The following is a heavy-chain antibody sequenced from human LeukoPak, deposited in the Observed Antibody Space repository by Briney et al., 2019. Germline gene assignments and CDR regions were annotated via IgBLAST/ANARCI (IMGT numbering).Heavy chain of an antibody. V-gene: IGHV3-23*01. Sequence: PGGSLRLSCAASGFTFSSYAMSWVRQAPGKGLEWVSAISGSGGSTYYADSVKGRFTISRDNSKNTLYLQMNSLRAEDTAVYYCAKDWVMDSSGWAPEYFQHWGQGTLVTVSS. D-gene: IGHD6-19*01. CDR1: GFTFSSYA. CDR3: AKDWVMDSSGWAPEYFQH. J-gene: IGHJ1*01. CDR2: ISGSGGST.